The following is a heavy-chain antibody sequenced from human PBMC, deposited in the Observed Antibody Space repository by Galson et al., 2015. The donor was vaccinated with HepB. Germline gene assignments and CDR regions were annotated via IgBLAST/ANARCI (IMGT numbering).Heavy chain of an antibody. D-gene: IGHD4-11*01. V-gene: IGHV1-69*13. CDR3: ARGGPVTTSYYYYYYMDV. CDR2: IIPIFGTA. J-gene: IGHJ6*03. CDR1: EYTFTSYA. Sequence: SVKVSCKASEYTFTSYAMNWVRQAPGQGLEWMGGIIPIFGTANYAQKFQGRVTITADESTSTAYMELSSLRSEDTAVYYCARGGPVTTSYYYYYYMDVWGKGTTVTVSS.